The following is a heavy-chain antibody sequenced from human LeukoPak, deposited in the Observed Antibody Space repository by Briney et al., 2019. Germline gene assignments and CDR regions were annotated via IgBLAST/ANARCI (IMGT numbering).Heavy chain of an antibody. Sequence: PGGSLRLSCAASGFTFSSYAMSWVRQAPGKGLEWASAISGSGGSTYYADSVKGRFTISRDNSKNTLYLQMNSLRAEDTAVYYCAKDKLVAVRNWFDPWGQGTLVTVSS. J-gene: IGHJ5*02. D-gene: IGHD6-19*01. V-gene: IGHV3-23*01. CDR1: GFTFSSYA. CDR3: AKDKLVAVRNWFDP. CDR2: ISGSGGST.